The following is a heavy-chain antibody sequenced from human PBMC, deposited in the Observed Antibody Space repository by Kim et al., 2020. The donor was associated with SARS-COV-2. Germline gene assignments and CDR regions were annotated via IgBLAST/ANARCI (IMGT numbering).Heavy chain of an antibody. CDR3: ASGSSGYATSFDY. CDR2: INHSGST. J-gene: IGHJ4*02. CDR1: GGSFSGYY. D-gene: IGHD5-12*01. Sequence: SETLSLTCAVYGGSFSGYYWSWIRQPPGKGLEWIGEINHSGSTNYNPSLKSRVTISVDTSKNQFSLKLSSVTAAETAAYYCASGSSGYATSFDYWVQGT. V-gene: IGHV4-34*01.